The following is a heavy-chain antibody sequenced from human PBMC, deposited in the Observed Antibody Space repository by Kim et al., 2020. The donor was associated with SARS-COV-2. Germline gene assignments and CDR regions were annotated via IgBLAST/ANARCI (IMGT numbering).Heavy chain of an antibody. CDR3: ASDDYGDYDSYYYYGMDV. V-gene: IGHV3-11*06. D-gene: IGHD4-17*01. Sequence: KGRFTLSRDNAKNSLYLKMNSLRAEDTAVYYCASDDYGDYDSYYYYGMDVWGQGTTVTVSS. J-gene: IGHJ6*02.